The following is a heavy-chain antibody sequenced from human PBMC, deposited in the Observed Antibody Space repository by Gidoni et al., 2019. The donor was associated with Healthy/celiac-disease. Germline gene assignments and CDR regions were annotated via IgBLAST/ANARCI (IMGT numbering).Heavy chain of an antibody. V-gene: IGHV4-39*01. CDR3: ARLPNYDSSGYPLYYFDY. Sequence: QLQLQASGPGLVKPSETLSLPCTVSGGSISSSSYYWGWIRQPPGKGLEWIGSIYYSGSTYYNPSLKSRVTISVDTSKNQFSLKLSSVTAADTAVYYCARLPNYDSSGYPLYYFDYWGQGTLVTVSS. CDR1: GGSISSSSYY. D-gene: IGHD3-22*01. CDR2: IYYSGST. J-gene: IGHJ4*02.